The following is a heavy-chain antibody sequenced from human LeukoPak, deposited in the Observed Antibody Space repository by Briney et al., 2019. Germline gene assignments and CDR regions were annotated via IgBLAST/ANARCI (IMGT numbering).Heavy chain of an antibody. CDR2: INAGNGNT. CDR1: GYTFTSYA. V-gene: IGHV1-3*01. Sequence: GASVKVSCKASGYTFTSYAMHWVRQAPGQRLEWMGWINAGNGNTKYSQKFQGRVTITRDTSASTAYMELSSLRSDDTAVYYCARETSSRFFDYWGQGTLLTVSS. CDR3: ARETSSRFFDY. J-gene: IGHJ4*02.